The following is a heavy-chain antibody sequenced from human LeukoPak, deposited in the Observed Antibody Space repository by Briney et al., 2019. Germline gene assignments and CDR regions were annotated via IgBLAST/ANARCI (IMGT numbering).Heavy chain of an antibody. CDR3: ARGSSSSSWYFDY. CDR1: GGSISSGGYY. V-gene: IGHV4-30-2*01. Sequence: SETLSLTCTVSGGSISSGGYYWSWIRQPPGKGLEWIGYIYHSGSTYYNPSLKSRVTISVDRSKNQFSLQLNSVTPEDTAVYYCARGSSSSSWYFDYWGQGTLVTVSS. CDR2: IYHSGST. J-gene: IGHJ4*02. D-gene: IGHD6-13*01.